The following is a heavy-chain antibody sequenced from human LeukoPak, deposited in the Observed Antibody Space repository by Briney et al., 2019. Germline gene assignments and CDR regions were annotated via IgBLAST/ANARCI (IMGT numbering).Heavy chain of an antibody. V-gene: IGHV3-7*01. Sequence: GGSLRLSCAASGFNFYNFWMTWVRQAPGKGLEWVANIKQDGSEQYYAGSVKGRFTISRDNARSSVSLLINSLRVDDTAVYYCVRDSGSRSSGIFDFWGQGALVTVSS. CDR1: GFNFYNFW. J-gene: IGHJ4*02. D-gene: IGHD6-6*01. CDR2: IKQDGSEQ. CDR3: VRDSGSRSSGIFDF.